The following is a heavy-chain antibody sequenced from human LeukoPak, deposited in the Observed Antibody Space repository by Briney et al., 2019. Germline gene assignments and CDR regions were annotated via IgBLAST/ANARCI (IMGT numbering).Heavy chain of an antibody. V-gene: IGHV3-66*01. J-gene: IGHJ4*02. CDR1: GFTVSTNY. CDR2: IYSGGNT. CDR3: AKDREGTIADYFDY. Sequence: PGGSLRLSCAASGFTVSTNYMSWVRQAPGRGLEWVSVIYSGGNTYYADSVKGRFTISRDNSKNTLYLQMNSLRGEDTAVYYCAKDREGTIADYFDYWGQGTLVTVSS. D-gene: IGHD1-7*01.